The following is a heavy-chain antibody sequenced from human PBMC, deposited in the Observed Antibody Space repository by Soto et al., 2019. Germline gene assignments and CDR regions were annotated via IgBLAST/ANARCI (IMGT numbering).Heavy chain of an antibody. V-gene: IGHV4-31*03. D-gene: IGHD3-16*01. Sequence: QVQLQESGPGLVKPSQTLSLTCTVSGDSTGSGAYYWSWIRQHPGKGLEWIGYIYYSENTFYNPSLRSRVTISVDTSKNQFSLKLGSVTAADTAVYYCARGPRPPSASYLHPYFDSWGQGTLVTVSS. CDR2: IYYSENT. J-gene: IGHJ4*02. CDR3: ARGPRPPSASYLHPYFDS. CDR1: GDSTGSGAYY.